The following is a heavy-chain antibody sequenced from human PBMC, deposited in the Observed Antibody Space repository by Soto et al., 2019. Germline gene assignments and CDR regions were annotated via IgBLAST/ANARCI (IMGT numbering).Heavy chain of an antibody. CDR1: GGSISSSSDF. CDR2: IYHNGSP. CDR3: ARVPDV. Sequence: PSETLSLTYTVSGGSISSSSDFWSWIRQPPGKGLEWIGYIYHNGSPYYNPSLKSRVTISVDRSKNQFSLKLSSVTAADTAVYYCARVPDVWGQGTTVTVSS. V-gene: IGHV4-30-2*01. J-gene: IGHJ6*02.